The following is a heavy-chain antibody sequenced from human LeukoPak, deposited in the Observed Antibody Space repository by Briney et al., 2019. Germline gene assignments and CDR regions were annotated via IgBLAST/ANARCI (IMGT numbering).Heavy chain of an antibody. CDR1: GFTFSSYS. D-gene: IGHD2/OR15-2a*01. J-gene: IGHJ4*02. CDR3: TRDSRGTFDY. V-gene: IGHV3-7*01. Sequence: GGSLRLSCAASGFTFSSYSMRWVRQAPGKGLECVANIKQDGSEKYYVDSVKGRFTISRDNGKNSLYLQMNSLRAEDTAVYYCTRDSRGTFDYWGQGTLVTVSS. CDR2: IKQDGSEK.